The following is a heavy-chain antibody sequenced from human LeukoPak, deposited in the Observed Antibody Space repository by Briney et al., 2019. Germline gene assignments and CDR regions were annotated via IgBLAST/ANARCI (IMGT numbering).Heavy chain of an antibody. J-gene: IGHJ4*02. V-gene: IGHV5-51*01. CDR1: GYSFTSYW. D-gene: IGHD5-24*01. Sequence: GESLKISCKGSGYSFTSYWIGWVRQMPGKGLEYMGIIHPGDSDTRYSPSFQGQVTISVDRSSSTAYLQWSRLRASDTAMYYCATHPGGLQSGFDNWGQGTLVTVSS. CDR3: ATHPGGLQSGFDN. CDR2: IHPGDSDT.